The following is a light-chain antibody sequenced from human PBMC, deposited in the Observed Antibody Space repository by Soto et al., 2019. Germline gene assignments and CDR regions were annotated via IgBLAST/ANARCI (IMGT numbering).Light chain of an antibody. CDR1: QGISSY. J-gene: IGKJ4*01. CDR3: QQLNSYPRLT. Sequence: DIQLTQSPSFLSASVGDRVTITCRASQGISSYLAWYQQKPGKAPKLLIYAASTLQSGVPSRFSGSGSGTEFTLTISSLQAEDFATYYCQQLNSYPRLTFGGGTKVEIK. V-gene: IGKV1-9*01. CDR2: AAS.